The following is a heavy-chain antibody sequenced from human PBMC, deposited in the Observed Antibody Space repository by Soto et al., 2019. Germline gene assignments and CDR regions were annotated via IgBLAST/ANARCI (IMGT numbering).Heavy chain of an antibody. CDR2: IFSNDEK. Sequence: QVTLKESGPVLVKPTETLTLTCTVSGFSLSNARMGVSWIRQPPGKALEWLAHIFSNDEKSYSTSLKSRLTIXXXPSQSQVVLTXXNXDXXDTATYYCARIPEYYDFWSGYLVGPPAAYYYGMDVWGQGTTVTVSS. V-gene: IGHV2-26*01. CDR3: ARIPEYYDFWSGYLVGPPAAYYYGMDV. J-gene: IGHJ6*02. D-gene: IGHD3-3*01. CDR1: GFSLSNARMG.